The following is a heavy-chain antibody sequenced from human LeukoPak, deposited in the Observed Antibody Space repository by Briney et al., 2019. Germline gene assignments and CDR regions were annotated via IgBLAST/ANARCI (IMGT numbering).Heavy chain of an antibody. V-gene: IGHV3-7*02. J-gene: IGHJ6*02. CDR3: ASRTTTVVTRGYYYGMDV. CDR1: GLTFSSYW. D-gene: IGHD4-23*01. CDR2: IKQDGSEK. Sequence: GGSLRLSCAASGLTFSSYWMSWVRQAPGKGLEWVANIKQDGSEKYYVDSVKGRFTISRDNAKNSLYLQMNSLRAEDTAVYYCASRTTTVVTRGYYYGMDVWGQGTTVTVSS.